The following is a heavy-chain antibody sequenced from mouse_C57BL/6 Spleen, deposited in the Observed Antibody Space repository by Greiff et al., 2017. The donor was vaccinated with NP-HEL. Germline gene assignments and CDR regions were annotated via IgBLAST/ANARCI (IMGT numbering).Heavy chain of an antibody. J-gene: IGHJ4*01. V-gene: IGHV3-6*01. CDR2: ISYDGSN. Sequence: EVQLQESGPGLVKPSQSLSLSCSVTGYSITSGYYWNWIRQFPGNKLEWMGYISYDGSNNYNPSLKNRISITRDTSKNQFFLKLNSVTTEDTATYYCAREGSYYYGTPYYAMDYWGQGTSVTVSS. CDR1: GYSITSGYY. CDR3: AREGSYYYGTPYYAMDY. D-gene: IGHD1-1*01.